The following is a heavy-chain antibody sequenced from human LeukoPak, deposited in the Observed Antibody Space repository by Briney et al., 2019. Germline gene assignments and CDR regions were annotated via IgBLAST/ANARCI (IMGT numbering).Heavy chain of an antibody. J-gene: IGHJ5*02. CDR3: AKGPAPFGVTRVLNWFDP. CDR2: ISSSGSTI. CDR1: GFTFSDYY. V-gene: IGHV3-11*01. Sequence: GGSLRLSCAASGFTFSDYYMSWIRQAPGKGLEWVSYISSSGSTIYYADSVKGRFTISRDNAKNSLYLKMNSLRAEDTAVYYCAKGPAPFGVTRVLNWFDPWGQGTLVTVSS. D-gene: IGHD3-3*01.